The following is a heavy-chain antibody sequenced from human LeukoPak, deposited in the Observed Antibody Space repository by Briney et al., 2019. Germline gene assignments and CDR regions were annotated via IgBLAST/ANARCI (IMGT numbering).Heavy chain of an antibody. CDR1: GDSISNYF. V-gene: IGHV4-59*12. CDR3: ARGATISETGYFDF. Sequence: SETLSLTCTVSGDSISNYFWSWIRQPPGKGLEWIGYTYYGGSSNYNPSLKSRVTISVDTSKNQFSLKVRSLSAADTAVYYCARGATISETGYFDFWGQGTPVTVSS. D-gene: IGHD5-24*01. CDR2: TYYGGSS. J-gene: IGHJ4*03.